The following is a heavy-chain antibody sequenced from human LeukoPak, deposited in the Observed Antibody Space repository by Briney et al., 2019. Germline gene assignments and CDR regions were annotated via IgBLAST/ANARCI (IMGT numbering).Heavy chain of an antibody. V-gene: IGHV1-3*01. CDR2: INAGNGNT. Sequence: ASVKVSCKASGYSFTSYAMHWVRQAPGQRLEWMGWINAGNGNTKYSQEFQGRVTITRDTSASTAYMELSSLRSDDTAVYYCARDRAVATIGGVDYWGQGTLVTVSS. CDR1: GYSFTSYA. J-gene: IGHJ4*02. D-gene: IGHD5-12*01. CDR3: ARDRAVATIGGVDY.